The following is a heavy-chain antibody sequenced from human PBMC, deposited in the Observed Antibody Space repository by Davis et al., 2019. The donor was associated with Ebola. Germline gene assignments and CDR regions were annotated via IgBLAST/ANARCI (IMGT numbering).Heavy chain of an antibody. V-gene: IGHV3-23*01. D-gene: IGHD1-26*01. CDR1: GFTFNSHA. Sequence: GESLKISCAGSGFTFNSHAMTWVRQAPGKGLEWVSSSGTGGNTYYADSVKGRFTISRDNSKNTLYLQMNSLRAEDTAVYYCAKGKVSPYSGSYYVLYYYGMDVWGQGTTVTVSS. J-gene: IGHJ6*02. CDR3: AKGKVSPYSGSYYVLYYYGMDV. CDR2: SGTGGNT.